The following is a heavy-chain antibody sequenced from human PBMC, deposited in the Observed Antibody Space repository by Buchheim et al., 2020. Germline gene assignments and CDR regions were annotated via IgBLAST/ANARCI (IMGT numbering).Heavy chain of an antibody. CDR1: GFTVSSNY. J-gene: IGHJ6*02. CDR3: ARAPGRAYGMDV. V-gene: IGHV3-66*01. Sequence: EVQLVESGGNLVQPGGSLRLSCAASGFTVSSNYMSWVRQAPGKGLEWVSVIYAGGSTYDAASAKGRFTISRDNSKNTTYLQMNSLRAEDTAVYYCARAPGRAYGMDVWGQGTT. D-gene: IGHD1-26*01. CDR2: IYAGGST.